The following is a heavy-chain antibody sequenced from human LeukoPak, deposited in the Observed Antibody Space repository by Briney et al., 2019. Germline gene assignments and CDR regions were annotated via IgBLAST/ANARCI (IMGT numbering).Heavy chain of an antibody. CDR1: GGSISSYY. CDR2: IYYSGSP. J-gene: IGHJ4*02. Sequence: SSETLSLTCNVSGGSISSYYWSWIRQPPGKGLEWIGYIYYSGSPNYNPSLKSRVTISLDTSKNQFSLNLSSVTAADTAVYYCARTVEYSSSSQAFDYWGQGTLVTVSS. D-gene: IGHD6-6*01. V-gene: IGHV4-59*08. CDR3: ARTVEYSSSSQAFDY.